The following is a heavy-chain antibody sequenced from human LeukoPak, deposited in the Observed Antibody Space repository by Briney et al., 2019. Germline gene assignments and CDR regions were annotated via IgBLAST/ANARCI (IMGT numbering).Heavy chain of an antibody. Sequence: SETLSLTCTVSGGSISSYYWSWIRQPPGKGLEWIGYIYYSGSTNYNPSLKSRVTISVDTSKKQFSLKLSSVTAADTAVYYCARHEGRTVTATDYWGQGTLVTVSS. CDR1: GGSISSYY. CDR2: IYYSGST. D-gene: IGHD4-17*01. CDR3: ARHEGRTVTATDY. V-gene: IGHV4-59*01. J-gene: IGHJ4*02.